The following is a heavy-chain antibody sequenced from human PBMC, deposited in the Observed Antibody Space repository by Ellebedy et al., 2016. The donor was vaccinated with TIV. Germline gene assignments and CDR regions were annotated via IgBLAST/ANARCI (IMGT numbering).Heavy chain of an antibody. CDR2: ISGSGDST. V-gene: IGHV3-23*01. CDR1: GFTFSSYA. CDR3: AKDYFYDSSGGYFDY. J-gene: IGHJ4*02. D-gene: IGHD3-22*01. Sequence: PGGSLRLSCAASGFTFSSYAMSWVRQATGKGLEWVSAISGSGDSTYYADSVKGRFTISRDNSNNTLYLQMNSLTAEDTAVYYCAKDYFYDSSGGYFDYWGRGTLVTVSS.